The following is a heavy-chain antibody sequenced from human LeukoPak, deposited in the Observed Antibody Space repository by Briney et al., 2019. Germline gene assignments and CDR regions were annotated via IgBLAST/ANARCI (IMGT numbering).Heavy chain of an antibody. Sequence: SVKVSCKASGGTFSSYAISWVRQAPGQGLEWMGRIIPILGIANYAQKFQGRVTITADKSTSTAYMELSSLRSEDTAVYYCATGGIYSLLDYWGQGTLVTVSS. CDR1: GGTFSSYA. D-gene: IGHD1-26*01. J-gene: IGHJ4*02. V-gene: IGHV1-69*04. CDR2: IIPILGIA. CDR3: ATGGIYSLLDY.